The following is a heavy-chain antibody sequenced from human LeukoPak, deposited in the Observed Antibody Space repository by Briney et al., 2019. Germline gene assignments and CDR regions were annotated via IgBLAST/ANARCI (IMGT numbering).Heavy chain of an antibody. J-gene: IGHJ4*02. Sequence: SETLSLTCTVSGGSISSYSWSWIRQPAGKGLEWIGRIYSSGSTNYNPSLKSRVTMSVDTSKDQFSLNLSSLTAADTAFYYWARESYSSGWYKDYWGQGILVSVSS. CDR1: GGSISSYS. D-gene: IGHD6-19*01. CDR2: IYSSGST. CDR3: ARESYSSGWYKDY. V-gene: IGHV4-4*07.